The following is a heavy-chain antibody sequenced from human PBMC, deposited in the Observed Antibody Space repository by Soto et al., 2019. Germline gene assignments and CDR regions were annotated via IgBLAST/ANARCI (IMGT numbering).Heavy chain of an antibody. CDR1: GYTFTSYG. Sequence: ASVKVSCKASGYTFTSYGISWVRQAPGQGLEWMGWISAYNGNTNYAQKIQGWVTMTRDTSISTAYMELSRLRSDDTAVYYCARGLVGATRSLTTEYFQHWGQGTPVTVSS. D-gene: IGHD1-26*01. CDR3: ARGLVGATRSLTTEYFQH. J-gene: IGHJ1*01. V-gene: IGHV1-18*01. CDR2: ISAYNGNT.